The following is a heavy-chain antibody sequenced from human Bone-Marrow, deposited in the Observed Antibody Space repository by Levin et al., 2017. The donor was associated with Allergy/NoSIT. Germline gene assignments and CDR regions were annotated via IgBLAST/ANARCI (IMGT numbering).Heavy chain of an antibody. D-gene: IGHD3-10*01. CDR1: GFTVSSNY. J-gene: IGHJ4*02. CDR2: IYSGGST. CDR3: ARGFPGKRRITMVQGVIIRGDFDY. V-gene: IGHV3-53*01. Sequence: GGSLRLSCAASGFTVSSNYMSWVRQAPGKGLEWVSVIYSGGSTYYADSVKGRFTISRDNSKNTLYLQMNSLRAEDTAVYYCARGFPGKRRITMVQGVIIRGDFDYWGQGTLVTVSS.